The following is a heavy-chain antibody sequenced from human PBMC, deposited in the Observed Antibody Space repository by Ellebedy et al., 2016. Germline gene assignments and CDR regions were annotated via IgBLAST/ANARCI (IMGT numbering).Heavy chain of an antibody. J-gene: IGHJ3*01. CDR1: GFTVSSNH. V-gene: IGHV3-66*01. CDR3: ARGYCIGGRCNDESASDV. Sequence: GGSLRLSCAASGFTVSSNHMSWVRQAPGKGLEWLSIIYSGGYTYYANSVKGRFTISRDYSKNTLNLQMNTLRAEDTAIYYCARGYCIGGRCNDESASDVWGQGTLVTVSS. CDR2: IYSGGYT. D-gene: IGHD2-15*01.